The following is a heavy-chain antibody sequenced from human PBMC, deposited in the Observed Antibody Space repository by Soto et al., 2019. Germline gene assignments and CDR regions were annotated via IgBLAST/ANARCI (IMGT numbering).Heavy chain of an antibody. CDR3: ASGTMVTTAFDY. J-gene: IGHJ4*02. CDR2: IYGGGST. Sequence: HPGGSLRLSCAASGFTVSSNYMTWVRQAPGKGLEWVSVIYGGGSTYYADSVKGRFTISTDNSKNTLYLQMNSLRAEDTGVYYCASGTMVTTAFDYWGQGTLVTVSS. CDR1: GFTVSSNY. V-gene: IGHV3-53*01. D-gene: IGHD4-17*01.